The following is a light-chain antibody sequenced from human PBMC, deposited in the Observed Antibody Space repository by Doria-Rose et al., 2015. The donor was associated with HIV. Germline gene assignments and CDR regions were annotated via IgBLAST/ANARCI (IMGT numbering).Light chain of an antibody. Sequence: SASVGGRVTITCRASQSISTYLNWYQHKPGKAPKLLIYAASTLQSGVPSRFSGSGSGTDFTLTISSLRPEDFATYYCQQSYSLFTFGPGTNVDIK. CDR2: AAS. CDR1: QSISTY. J-gene: IGKJ3*01. V-gene: IGKV1-39*01. CDR3: QQSYSLFT.